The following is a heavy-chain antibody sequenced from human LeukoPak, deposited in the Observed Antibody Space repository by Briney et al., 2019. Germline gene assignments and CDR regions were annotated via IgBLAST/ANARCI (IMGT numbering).Heavy chain of an antibody. CDR3: ASSSSFDY. V-gene: IGHV1-2*02. J-gene: IGHJ4*02. D-gene: IGHD6-6*01. Sequence: ASVKVSCKASGGTFSSYAISWVRQAPGQGLEWMGWINPNSGGTNYAQKFQGRVTMTRDTSISTAYMELSRLRSDDTAVYYCASSSSFDYWGQGTLVTVSS. CDR2: INPNSGGT. CDR1: GGTFSSYA.